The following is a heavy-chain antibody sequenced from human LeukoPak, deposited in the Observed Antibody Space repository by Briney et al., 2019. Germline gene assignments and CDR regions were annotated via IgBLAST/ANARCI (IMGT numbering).Heavy chain of an antibody. V-gene: IGHV4-59*01. J-gene: IGHJ5*02. CDR2: IYYSGST. CDR3: ARQSSGWYDWFDP. Sequence: PSETLSLTCTVSGGSISSYYWSWIRQPPGKGLEWIGDIYYSGSTNYNPSLKSRVTISVDTSKNQFSLKLSSVTAADTAVYYCARQSSGWYDWFDPWGQGTLVTASS. CDR1: GGSISSYY. D-gene: IGHD6-19*01.